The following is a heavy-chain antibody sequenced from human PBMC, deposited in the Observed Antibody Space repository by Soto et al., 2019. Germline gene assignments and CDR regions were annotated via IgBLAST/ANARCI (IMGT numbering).Heavy chain of an antibody. CDR3: AKARIYSSSWYGYYFDY. CDR2: ISYDGSNK. D-gene: IGHD6-13*01. Sequence: PGGSLRLSCAASGFTFISYGMHWVRQAPDKGLEWVAVISYDGSNKYYADSVKGRFTISRDNSKNTLYLQMNSLRVEDTAVYYCAKARIYSSSWYGYYFDYWGQGTLVTVSS. CDR1: GFTFISYG. V-gene: IGHV3-30*18. J-gene: IGHJ4*02.